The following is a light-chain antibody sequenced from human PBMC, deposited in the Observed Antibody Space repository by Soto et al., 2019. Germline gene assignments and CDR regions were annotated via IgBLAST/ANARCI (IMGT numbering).Light chain of an antibody. J-gene: IGKJ1*01. CDR3: QQSYTTPPWT. CDR1: QSIITY. CDR2: AAS. V-gene: IGKV1-39*01. Sequence: DIQMTQSPSSLSASVGDRVTITCRASQSIITYLNWYQQLPGKAPKLLIYAASSLQSGVPSRFSGSGSGTDFTLTISSLQPEDFATYYCQQSYTTPPWTFGQGTKVDIK.